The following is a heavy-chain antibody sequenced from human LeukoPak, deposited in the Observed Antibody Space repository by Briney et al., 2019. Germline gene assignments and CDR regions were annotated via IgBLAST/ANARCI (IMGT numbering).Heavy chain of an antibody. CDR1: GFTFSKYW. Sequence: GGSLRLSCATSGFTFSKYWMNWVRQAPGKRLEWVANIKPDGSGKYYADSVKGRFTISRDNAKNSLYLQMNSLRAEDTAVYYCARERIAAAGTSTYYYYGMDVWGQGTTVTVSS. CDR2: IKPDGSGK. V-gene: IGHV3-7*05. J-gene: IGHJ6*02. CDR3: ARERIAAAGTSTYYYYGMDV. D-gene: IGHD6-13*01.